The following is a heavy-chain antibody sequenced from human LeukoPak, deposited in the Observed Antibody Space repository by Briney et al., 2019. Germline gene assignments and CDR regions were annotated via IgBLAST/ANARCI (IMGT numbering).Heavy chain of an antibody. Sequence: GGSLRLSCVASGIIFNNYWMTWVRQAPGKGLAWVANIKQDGSEKYYVDSVKGRFTISRDNVKNLLSLQMSSLRGEDTAVYYCARVNPLLAPGALDIWGQGTMVAVSS. CDR2: IKQDGSEK. V-gene: IGHV3-7*01. CDR1: GIIFNNYW. J-gene: IGHJ3*02. CDR3: ARVNPLLAPGALDI.